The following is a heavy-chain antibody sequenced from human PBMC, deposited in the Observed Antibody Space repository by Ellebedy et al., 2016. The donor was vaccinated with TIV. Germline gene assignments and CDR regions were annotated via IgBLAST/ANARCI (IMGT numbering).Heavy chain of an antibody. Sequence: ASVKVSCXVSGYTLIELSMHWVRQAPGKGLEWMGGFVPEDGETIYAQKFQGRVTMTEDTSTDTAYMELSSLRSEDTAVYYCATDHYGSGSYFDYWGQGTLVTVSS. CDR3: ATDHYGSGSYFDY. CDR2: FVPEDGET. D-gene: IGHD3-10*01. V-gene: IGHV1-24*01. J-gene: IGHJ4*02. CDR1: GYTLIELS.